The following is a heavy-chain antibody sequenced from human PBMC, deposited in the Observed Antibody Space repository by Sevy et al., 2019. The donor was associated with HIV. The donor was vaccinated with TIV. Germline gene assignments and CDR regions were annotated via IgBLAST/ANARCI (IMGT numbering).Heavy chain of an antibody. Sequence: GGSLRLSCAASGLTFSIYWVTWVRQAPGKGLEWVASISQDGTEEYYVDSVKGRFTMSRDNAKDSVYLQRSSLRAEDTAIYSCVRGHLWLENWGQGTLVTVSS. J-gene: IGHJ4*02. CDR2: ISQDGTEE. CDR3: VRGHLWLEN. D-gene: IGHD3-3*02. V-gene: IGHV3-7*01. CDR1: GLTFSIYW.